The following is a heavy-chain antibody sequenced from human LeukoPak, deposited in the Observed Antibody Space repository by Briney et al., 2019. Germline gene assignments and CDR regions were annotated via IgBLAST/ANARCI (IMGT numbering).Heavy chain of an antibody. D-gene: IGHD1-26*01. CDR3: ARVGGATAVTMYFEY. CDR1: GITFSGYS. V-gene: IGHV3-48*02. J-gene: IGHJ4*02. CDR2: MTTSGNTI. Sequence: GGSLILSCVVSGITFSGYSMIWVRQAPGKGLEWLSFMTTSGNTIFYAESVKDRFTISRDNAKKSLYLQMNGLRDEDTAVYYCARVGGATAVTMYFEYWGQGTLVTVSS.